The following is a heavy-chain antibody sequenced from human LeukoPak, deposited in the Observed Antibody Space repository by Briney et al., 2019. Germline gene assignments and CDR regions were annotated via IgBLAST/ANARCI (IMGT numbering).Heavy chain of an antibody. CDR3: ARGAGYCSSTGCYGSDWFDS. Sequence: TGGSLRLSCAASGFTFSSYWMSWVRQAPGKGLEWVANIKQDGSEKYYVDSMKGRLTISRDNAKNSLYLQMNSLRAEDTAVYYCARGAGYCSSTGCYGSDWFDSWGQGALVTVSS. D-gene: IGHD2-2*01. CDR1: GFTFSSYW. V-gene: IGHV3-7*05. CDR2: IKQDGSEK. J-gene: IGHJ5*01.